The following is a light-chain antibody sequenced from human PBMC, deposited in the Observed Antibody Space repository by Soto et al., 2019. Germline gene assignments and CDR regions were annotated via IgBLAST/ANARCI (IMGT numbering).Light chain of an antibody. J-gene: IGKJ1*01. CDR3: QQYTGYSRP. V-gene: IGKV1-5*01. CDR1: QSISDS. CDR2: DAS. Sequence: DIQLTQSPSTLSTSVGDRVTITSRASQSISDSLAWYQQTPGKAPFLLISDASNLDRGVPSRFSGSGSGTEFTLTISSMQPDDFATYYCQQYTGYSRPFGQGTKVAIK.